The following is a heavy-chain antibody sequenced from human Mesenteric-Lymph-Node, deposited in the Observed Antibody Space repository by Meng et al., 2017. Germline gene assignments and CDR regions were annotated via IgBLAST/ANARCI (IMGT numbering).Heavy chain of an antibody. V-gene: IGHV4-31*03. J-gene: IGHJ4*01. D-gene: IGHD3-22*01. Sequence: QGQLQESGPGLVKPSQTLSLTCTVSGGSISSGGHSWSWIRQHPGKGLEWIAYIYYSGSTYYNPSLKSRVILSEDTSKNQFSLKLSSVTAADTAVYYCARVDSSGYFLDYWGQGTLVTVSS. CDR1: GGSISSGGHS. CDR2: IYYSGST. CDR3: ARVDSSGYFLDY.